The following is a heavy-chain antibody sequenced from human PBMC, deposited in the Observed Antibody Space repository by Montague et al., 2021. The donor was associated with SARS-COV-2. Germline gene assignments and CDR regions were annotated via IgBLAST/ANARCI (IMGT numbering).Heavy chain of an antibody. CDR3: ARASGKKTIFGVVISYFDD. CDR2: IYYSGST. V-gene: IGHV4-31*03. D-gene: IGHD3-3*01. Sequence: TLSLTCTVSGGSISSGGYYWSWIRQHPGKGLEWIGYIYYSGSTYYXXXLKSRVTISVDTSKNQFSLKLSSVTAADTAVYYCARASGKKTIFGVVISYFDDWGQGTLVTVSS. CDR1: GGSISSGGYY. J-gene: IGHJ4*02.